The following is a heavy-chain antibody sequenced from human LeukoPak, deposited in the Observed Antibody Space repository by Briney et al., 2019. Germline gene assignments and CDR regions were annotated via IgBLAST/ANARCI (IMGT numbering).Heavy chain of an antibody. CDR3: ARAPFLGEYHQYYFDY. CDR1: GFTFSSYA. Sequence: PGGSLRLSCAASGFTFSSYAMHWVRQAPGKGLEYVSAISSNGGSTYYANSVKGRFTISRDNSKNTLYLQMGSLRAEDMAVYYCARAPFLGEYHQYYFDYWGQGTLVTVSS. V-gene: IGHV3-64*01. D-gene: IGHD3-16*01. CDR2: ISSNGGST. J-gene: IGHJ4*02.